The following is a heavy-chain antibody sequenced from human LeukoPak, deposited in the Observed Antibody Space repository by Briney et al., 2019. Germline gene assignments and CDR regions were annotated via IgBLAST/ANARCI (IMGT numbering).Heavy chain of an antibody. CDR2: ISASGATI. D-gene: IGHD3-3*01. V-gene: IGHV3-23*01. CDR1: GFTFSSYS. CDR3: AKGSLRYDPYYFGMDV. J-gene: IGHJ6*02. Sequence: GGSLRLSCAASGFTFSSYSMNWVRQAPGKGLEWVSVISASGATIYYADSVKGRFTISRDNSWNTLNLQMNGLTAEDTAVYFCAKGSLRYDPYYFGMDVWGQGTTVIVS.